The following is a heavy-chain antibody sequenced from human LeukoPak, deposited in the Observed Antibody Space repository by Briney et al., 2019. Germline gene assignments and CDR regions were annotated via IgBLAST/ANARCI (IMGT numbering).Heavy chain of an antibody. Sequence: PSETLSLTCTVSGDSISSGDYYWSWIRQPPGKGLEWIGEINHSGSTNYNPSLKSRVTISVDTSKNQFSLKLSSVTAADTAVYYCARAKNYDFWSGYVYMDVWGKGTTVTVSS. CDR1: GDSISSGDYY. CDR3: ARAKNYDFWSGYVYMDV. J-gene: IGHJ6*03. V-gene: IGHV4-39*07. CDR2: INHSGST. D-gene: IGHD3-3*01.